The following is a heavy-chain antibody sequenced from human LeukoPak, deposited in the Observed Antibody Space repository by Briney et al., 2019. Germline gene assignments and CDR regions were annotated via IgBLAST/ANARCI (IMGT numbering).Heavy chain of an antibody. D-gene: IGHD2-21*02. Sequence: PGGSLRLSCAASGFTFSSYSMNWVRPAPGKGLEWVSYISSSSNTIYYADSVKGRFTISRDNAKNSLFLQVNSLRDEDTSVYYCARAVTVVTRGGLVFDYWGQGTLVTVSS. CDR1: GFTFSSYS. CDR3: ARAVTVVTRGGLVFDY. V-gene: IGHV3-48*02. CDR2: ISSSSNTI. J-gene: IGHJ4*02.